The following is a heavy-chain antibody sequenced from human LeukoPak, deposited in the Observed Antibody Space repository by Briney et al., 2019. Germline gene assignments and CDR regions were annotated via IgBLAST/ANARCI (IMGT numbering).Heavy chain of an antibody. CDR3: AKDRYEATVTTTGSFDY. Sequence: GGSLRLSCVASGFTFRTYAMSWVRQAPGKGLEWVSLISGSGSTTYYAESVKGRLTISRDNSKNTLYVQMNSLRADDTAVYYCAKDRYEATVTTTGSFDYWGQGTLVTVSS. CDR1: GFTFRTYA. J-gene: IGHJ4*02. D-gene: IGHD4-17*01. V-gene: IGHV3-23*01. CDR2: ISGSGSTT.